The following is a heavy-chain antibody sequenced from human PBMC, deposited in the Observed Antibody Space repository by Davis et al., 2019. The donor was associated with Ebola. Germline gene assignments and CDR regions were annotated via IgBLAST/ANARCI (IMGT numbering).Heavy chain of an antibody. CDR2: IYYSGST. D-gene: IGHD4-17*01. Sequence: MPGGSLRLSCTVSGGSISSYYWSWIRQPPGKGLEWIGYIYYSGSTNYNPSLKSRVTISVDTSKNQFSLKLSSVTAADTAVYYCARVRTTVTTRVFDYWGQGTLVTVSS. V-gene: IGHV4-59*01. J-gene: IGHJ4*02. CDR3: ARVRTTVTTRVFDY. CDR1: GGSISSYY.